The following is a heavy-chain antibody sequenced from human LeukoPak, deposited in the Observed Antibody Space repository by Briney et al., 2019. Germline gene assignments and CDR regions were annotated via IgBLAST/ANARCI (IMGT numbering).Heavy chain of an antibody. J-gene: IGHJ6*02. CDR2: IIPIFGTA. CDR3: ARTPRYYGSGSQPHYYYYGMDV. CDR1: GGTFSSYA. D-gene: IGHD3-10*01. Sequence: SVKVSCKASGGTFSSYAISWVRQAPGQGLEWMGGIIPIFGTANYAQKFQGRVTITADKSTSTAYMELSSLRSEDTAVYYCARTPRYYGSGSQPHYYYYGMDVWGQGTTVTVSS. V-gene: IGHV1-69*06.